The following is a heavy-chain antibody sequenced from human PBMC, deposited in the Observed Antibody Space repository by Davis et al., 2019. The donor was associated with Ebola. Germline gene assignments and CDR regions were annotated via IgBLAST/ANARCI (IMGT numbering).Heavy chain of an antibody. CDR2: IYPGDSDT. Sequence: GESLKIPCKTSGYNFAAYWIGWVRQKPGGGLEWMGIIYPGDSDTRYSPSFEGQVTISADRSISTAYLQWSSLEASDSALYFCARPSTSGQGNAFNIWGQGTMVTVSS. CDR1: GYNFAAYW. V-gene: IGHV5-51*01. D-gene: IGHD2-8*01. CDR3: ARPSTSGQGNAFNI. J-gene: IGHJ3*02.